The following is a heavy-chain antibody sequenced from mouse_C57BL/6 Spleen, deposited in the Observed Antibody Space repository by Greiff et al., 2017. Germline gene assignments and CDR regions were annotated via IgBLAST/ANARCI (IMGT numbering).Heavy chain of an antibody. D-gene: IGHD2-3*01. J-gene: IGHJ3*01. CDR1: GFSFNTYA. V-gene: IGHV10-1*01. CDR2: IRSKSNNYAT. Sequence: EVHLVESGGGLVQPKGSLKLSCAASGFSFNTYAMNWVRQAPGKGLEWVARIRSKSNNYATYYADSVKDRFTISRDDSESMLYLQMNNLKTEDTARYYCVGYSAWFAYWGQGTLVTVSA. CDR3: VGYSAWFAY.